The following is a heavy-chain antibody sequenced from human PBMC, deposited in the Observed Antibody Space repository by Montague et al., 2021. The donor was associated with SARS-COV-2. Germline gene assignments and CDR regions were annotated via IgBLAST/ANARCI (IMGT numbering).Heavy chain of an antibody. CDR2: ISYSGST. V-gene: IGHV4-59*13. Sequence: SETLSLTCSVSGASISNYYWSWIRQPPGRRLEWIGYISYSGSTNYNPSLKSRVTISVDTSKSQFSLQLSSVTAADTAVYYCAGDPPPSPSDDLDFWGQGTVVTVSS. CDR1: GASISNYY. CDR3: AGDPPPSPSDDLDF. J-gene: IGHJ3*01.